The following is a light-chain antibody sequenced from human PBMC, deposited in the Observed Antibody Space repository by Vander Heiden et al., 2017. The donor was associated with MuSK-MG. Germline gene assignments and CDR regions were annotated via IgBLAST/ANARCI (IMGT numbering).Light chain of an antibody. CDR1: QGISSY. J-gene: IGKJ3*01. CDR3: RQDDSYPFT. CDR2: AAS. V-gene: IGKV1-8*01. Sequence: AIRMTQSPSSFSASTGDRVTIACRASQGISSYLAWYQQKPGKAPKLLIYAASTLQSGVPSRFSGSGSGTDFTLTISCLQSEDFATYYCRQDDSYPFTFGHGTKVDIK.